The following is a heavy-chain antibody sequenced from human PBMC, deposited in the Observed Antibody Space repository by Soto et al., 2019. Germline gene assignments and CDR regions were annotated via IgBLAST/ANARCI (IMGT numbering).Heavy chain of an antibody. V-gene: IGHV4-59*01. J-gene: IGHJ4*02. CDR3: ARVISSFPYYFDY. Sequence: SETLSLTCTVSGASISTYYWGWIRQPPGKRLEWIGYISYTGSTNYNPSLKSRLTISVDTSKNQFSLKLSSVTTADTAVYFCARVISSFPYYFDYWGQGARVTVSS. D-gene: IGHD6-6*01. CDR2: ISYTGST. CDR1: GASISTYY.